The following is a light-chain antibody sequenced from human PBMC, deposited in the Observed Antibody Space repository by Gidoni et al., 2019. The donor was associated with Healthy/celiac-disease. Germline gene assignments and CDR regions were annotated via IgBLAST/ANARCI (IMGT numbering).Light chain of an antibody. V-gene: IGKV1-9*01. CDR2: AAS. CDR3: QQLNSYPST. CDR1: QGISSY. Sequence: DIQLTQSPSFLSASVGDRVTITCWASQGISSYLAWYQQKPGKAPKLLIYAASTLQSGVPSRFSGSGSGTEFTLTISSLQPEDFATYYCQQLNSYPSTFXPXTKVDIK. J-gene: IGKJ3*01.